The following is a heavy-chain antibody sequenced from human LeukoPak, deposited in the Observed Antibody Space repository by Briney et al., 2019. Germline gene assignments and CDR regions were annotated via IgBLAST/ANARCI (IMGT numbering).Heavy chain of an antibody. CDR3: ANGQYNWFDP. CDR1: GFACSDCA. V-gene: IGHV3-30-3*01. Sequence: PGGSLSLSCAAAGFACSDCAMHWISKAPGKGLEWVAVISKDGSDKYYPGSVRGRFTISRDNSKHTIYLQMDSLRAEDTAVYYCANGQYNWFDPWGQGTLVTVPS. CDR2: ISKDGSDK. D-gene: IGHD6-19*01. J-gene: IGHJ5*02.